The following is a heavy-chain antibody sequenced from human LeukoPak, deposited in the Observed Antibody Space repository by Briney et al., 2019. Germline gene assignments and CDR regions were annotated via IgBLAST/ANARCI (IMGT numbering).Heavy chain of an antibody. CDR1: GLSFSSYN. J-gene: IGHJ5*02. V-gene: IGHV3-48*01. Sequence: GWSLRLSCTASGLSFSSYNMNSVRQAPGKGPEWVAYITANNTTKYYANSVKGRFTISRDNAKKSLFLQMNSLRAEDTAVYYCAAASSFSSSWRSWGQGTVVTVSS. CDR2: ITANNTTK. CDR3: AAASSFSSSWRS. D-gene: IGHD6-13*01.